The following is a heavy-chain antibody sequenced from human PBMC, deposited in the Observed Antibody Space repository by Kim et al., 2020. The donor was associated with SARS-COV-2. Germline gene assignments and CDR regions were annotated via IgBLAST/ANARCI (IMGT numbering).Heavy chain of an antibody. Sequence: VKGRFTNSRDNSKNSLYLQMNSLRTEDTALYYCAKDKNWGPYYYYYMDVWGKGTTVTVSS. J-gene: IGHJ6*03. CDR3: AKDKNWGPYYYYYMDV. D-gene: IGHD7-27*01. V-gene: IGHV3-43*01.